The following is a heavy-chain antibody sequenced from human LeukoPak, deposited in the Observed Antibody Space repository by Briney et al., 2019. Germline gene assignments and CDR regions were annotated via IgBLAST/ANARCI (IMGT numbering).Heavy chain of an antibody. J-gene: IGHJ3*01. Sequence: GGSLRLSCAASKFTFSIYSMTWVRQAPGKGLEWVSYISSVISTTDYADSVKGRFTITRDNAENSLFLQMDSLRAEDTAVYYCARGLHYYDTDNYYYPDAFDVWGQGTMVTVFS. CDR2: ISSVISTT. V-gene: IGHV3-48*01. CDR3: ARGLHYYDTDNYYYPDAFDV. CDR1: KFTFSIYS. D-gene: IGHD3-22*01.